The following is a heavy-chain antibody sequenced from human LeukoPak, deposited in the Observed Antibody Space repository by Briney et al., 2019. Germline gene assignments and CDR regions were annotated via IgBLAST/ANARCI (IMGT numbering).Heavy chain of an antibody. J-gene: IGHJ4*02. V-gene: IGHV4-4*09. CDR1: GGSISSYY. CDR2: IYTSGST. D-gene: IGHD3-22*01. Sequence: SETLSLTCTVSGGSISSYYWSWIRQPPGKGLEWIGYIYTSGSTNYNPSLKSRVTISVDTSKNQFSLKLSSVTAADTAVYYCARYYYDSSGYYFDYWGQGTLVSVPS. CDR3: ARYYYDSSGYYFDY.